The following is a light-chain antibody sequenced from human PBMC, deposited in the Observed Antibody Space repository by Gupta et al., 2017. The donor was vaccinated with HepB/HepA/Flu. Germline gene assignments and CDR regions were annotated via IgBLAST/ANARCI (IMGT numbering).Light chain of an antibody. CDR2: QAS. CDR1: QRISTW. V-gene: IGKV1-5*03. Sequence: DIQLTQSPSTLSASVGDTVTITCRASQRISTWLAWYQQKPGKAPKVLIFQASTLQSGVPSRFSGSGTGTEFTLTISSLQPDDFATYYCQHYNGYPWTFGQGTKVEIK. CDR3: QHYNGYPWT. J-gene: IGKJ1*01.